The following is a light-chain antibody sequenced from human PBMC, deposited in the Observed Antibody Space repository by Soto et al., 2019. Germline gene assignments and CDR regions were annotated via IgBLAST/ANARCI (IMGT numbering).Light chain of an antibody. CDR1: QSVSSNY. V-gene: IGKV3-20*01. Sequence: EIVLTQSPGTLSLSPGERATLSCRASQSVSSNYLAWYQQKPGQAPRLLIYSASSRATCIPDRFSASGSGTDFHLTISRLEPEDFAVYSCQLYCSCPSTLGHGTQLEMK. J-gene: IGKJ2*01. CDR3: QLYCSCPST. CDR2: SAS.